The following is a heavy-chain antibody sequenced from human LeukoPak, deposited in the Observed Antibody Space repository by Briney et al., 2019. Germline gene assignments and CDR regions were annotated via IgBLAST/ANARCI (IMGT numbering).Heavy chain of an antibody. CDR2: TYYRSKWYN. D-gene: IGHD3-9*01. CDR1: GDSVSSNSAA. J-gene: IGHJ5*02. V-gene: IGHV6-1*01. CDR3: ATSYDISTGSPFDP. Sequence: SETLSLTSAISGDSVSSNSAAWNWIRQSPSRGLEWLGRTYYRSKWYNDYAVSVKSRITINPDTSKNQFSLQLNSVTPEDTAVYYCATSYDISTGSPFDPWGQGTLVTVSS.